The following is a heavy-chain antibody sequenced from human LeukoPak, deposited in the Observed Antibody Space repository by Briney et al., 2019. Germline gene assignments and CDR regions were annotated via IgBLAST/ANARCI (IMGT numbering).Heavy chain of an antibody. V-gene: IGHV4-59*12. CDR1: GGSINNFY. CDR2: ISHSGST. CDR3: ARAALRRDGYNSYYYYYYMDV. D-gene: IGHD5-24*01. J-gene: IGHJ6*03. Sequence: PSETLSLTYTVSGGSINNFYWSWIRQPPGRGLEWIGYISHSGSTNYNPSLESRVSMSVDTSKNQFSLKLSSVTAADTAVYYCARAALRRDGYNSYYYYYYMDVWGKGTTVTVSS.